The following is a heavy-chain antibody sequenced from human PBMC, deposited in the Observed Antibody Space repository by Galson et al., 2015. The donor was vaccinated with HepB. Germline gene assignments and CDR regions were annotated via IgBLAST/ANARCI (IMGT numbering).Heavy chain of an antibody. CDR2: IYPGDSDT. V-gene: IGHV5-51*01. CDR3: ARQGYSSSWYYYFDY. D-gene: IGHD6-13*01. CDR1: GYSFTSYW. J-gene: IGHJ4*02. Sequence: QSGAEVKKPGESLKISCKGSGYSFTSYWIGWVRQMPGKGLEWMGIIYPGDSDTRYSPSFQGQVTISADKSISTAYLQWSSLKASDTAMYYCARQGYSSSWYYYFDYWGQGTLVTVSS.